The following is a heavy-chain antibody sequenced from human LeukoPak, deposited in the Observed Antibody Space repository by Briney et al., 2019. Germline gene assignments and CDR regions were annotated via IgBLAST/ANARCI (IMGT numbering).Heavy chain of an antibody. CDR1: AFTFNNFP. J-gene: IGHJ4*02. V-gene: IGHV3-30-3*02. Sequence: GGSLRLSCTASAFTFNNFPMHWVRQAPGKGLEWVTLILKDGSDEFYADSVKGRFTISRDNSENTLFLQMNSLRAEDTAVYYCAKCAAGYYDSSGYLHYWGQGTLVTVSS. D-gene: IGHD3-22*01. CDR3: AKCAAGYYDSSGYLHY. CDR2: ILKDGSDE.